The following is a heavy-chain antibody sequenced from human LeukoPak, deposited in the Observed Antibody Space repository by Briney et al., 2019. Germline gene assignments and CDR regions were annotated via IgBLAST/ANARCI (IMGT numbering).Heavy chain of an antibody. Sequence: SETLSLTCTVSGGSISSYYWSWIRQPPGKGLEWIGYIYYSGSTYYNPSLKSRVTISVDTSKNQFSLKLSSVTAADTAVYYCARNPSQLLANWFDPWGQGTLVTVSS. D-gene: IGHD2-2*01. J-gene: IGHJ5*02. V-gene: IGHV4-59*06. CDR1: GGSISSYY. CDR3: ARNPSQLLANWFDP. CDR2: IYYSGST.